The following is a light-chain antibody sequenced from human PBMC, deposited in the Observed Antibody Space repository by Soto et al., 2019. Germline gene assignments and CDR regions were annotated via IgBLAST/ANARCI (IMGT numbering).Light chain of an antibody. V-gene: IGKV1-17*01. J-gene: IGKJ5*01. Sequence: DTQMTQSPSSLSASVGDRVTITFRASQDVGQDLCWFQQKPGKGPERLIYAASSLQSGVPSRFSGSGSGTEFTLTISSLQPEDFATYYCQHFKSFPITFGQGTRLAIK. CDR2: AAS. CDR1: QDVGQD. CDR3: QHFKSFPIT.